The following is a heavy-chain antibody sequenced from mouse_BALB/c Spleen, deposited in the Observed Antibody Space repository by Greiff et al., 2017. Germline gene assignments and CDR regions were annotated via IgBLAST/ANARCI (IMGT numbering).Heavy chain of an antibody. CDR2: IWSGGST. J-gene: IGHJ4*01. CDR3: ARGGKGNYDYAMDY. CDR1: GFSLTSYG. Sequence: VKLQESGPGLVQPSQSLSITCTVSGFSLTSYGVHWVRQSPGKGLEWLGVIWSGGSTDYNAAFISRLSISKDNSKSQVFFKMNSLQANDTAIYYCARGGKGNYDYAMDYWGQGTSVTVSS. V-gene: IGHV2-2*02. D-gene: IGHD2-1*01.